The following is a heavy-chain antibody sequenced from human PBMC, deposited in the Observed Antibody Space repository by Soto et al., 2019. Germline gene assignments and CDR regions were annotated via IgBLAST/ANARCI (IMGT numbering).Heavy chain of an antibody. J-gene: IGHJ5*02. V-gene: IGHV4-30-4*01. D-gene: IGHD2-2*01. CDR2: MFYVGAT. CDR1: GGSISSGDYY. Sequence: SETLSLTCSVSGGSISSGDYYWSWIRQSPGKGLEWIGYMFYVGATYYNPSLKSRVTISVDTSKNQFSLKLSSVTAADTAVYHCARVVRFCSSQSCRGRNWFHPSGQGTLVTVYS. CDR3: ARVVRFCSSQSCRGRNWFHP.